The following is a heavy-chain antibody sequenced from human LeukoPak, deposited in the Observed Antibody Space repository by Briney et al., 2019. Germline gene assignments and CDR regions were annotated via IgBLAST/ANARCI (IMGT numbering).Heavy chain of an antibody. J-gene: IGHJ3*02. D-gene: IGHD6-13*01. CDR2: INPSGGST. CDR3: ARDWGTGSSLLGAFDI. Sequence: ASVKVCCKASGYTFTSYYMHWVRQAPGQGLEWMGIINPSGGSTTYAQKFQGRVTMTRDTSTSTVYMELSSLRSEDTAVFYCARDWGTGSSLLGAFDIWGQGTMVTVSS. V-gene: IGHV1-46*01. CDR1: GYTFTSYY.